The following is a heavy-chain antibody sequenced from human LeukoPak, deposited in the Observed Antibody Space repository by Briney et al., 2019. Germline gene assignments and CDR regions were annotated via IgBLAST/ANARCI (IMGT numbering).Heavy chain of an antibody. Sequence: GGSLRLSCAASGFTFSSYVMSWVRQAPGKGLEWVSAIIGSGGSTYYPDSVKGRFTISRDNSKNTLYLQMNSLRAEDTAVYYCAKDRAYGGNSCGYWGQGTLVTVSS. CDR1: GFTFSSYV. CDR2: IIGSGGST. CDR3: AKDRAYGGNSCGY. V-gene: IGHV3-23*01. J-gene: IGHJ4*02. D-gene: IGHD4-23*01.